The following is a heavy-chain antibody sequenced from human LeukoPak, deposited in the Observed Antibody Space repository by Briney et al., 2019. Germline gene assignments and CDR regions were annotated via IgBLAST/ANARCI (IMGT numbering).Heavy chain of an antibody. CDR3: ARAEGWYQLFDY. CDR1: GFTFSSYA. J-gene: IGHJ4*02. CDR2: ISYDGSNK. Sequence: PGGSLRLSCAASGFTFSSYAMHWVRQAPGKGLEWVAVISYDGSNKYYADSVKGRFTISRDNSKNTLYLQMNSLRAEDTAVCYCARAEGWYQLFDYWGQGTLVTVSS. V-gene: IGHV3-30*01. D-gene: IGHD2-2*01.